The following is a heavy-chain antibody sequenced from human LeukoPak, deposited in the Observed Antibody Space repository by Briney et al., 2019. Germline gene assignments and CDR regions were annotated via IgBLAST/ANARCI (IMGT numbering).Heavy chain of an antibody. Sequence: SETLSLTCTVSGGSISSYYLSWIRQPPGKGLEWIAYISDIGSINYNPSLKSRVTISLDTSKNQFSLKLSSVTAADTAVYYCAGHHPRNTVDFWGQGTLVTVSS. V-gene: IGHV4-59*08. CDR3: AGHHPRNTVDF. J-gene: IGHJ4*02. CDR2: ISDIGSI. CDR1: GGSISSYY. D-gene: IGHD2-8*02.